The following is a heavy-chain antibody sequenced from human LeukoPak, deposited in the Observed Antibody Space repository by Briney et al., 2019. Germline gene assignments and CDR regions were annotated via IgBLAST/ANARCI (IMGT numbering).Heavy chain of an antibody. CDR2: IKQDGSEN. CDR1: GFSFSIYW. J-gene: IGHJ4*02. CDR3: AREKAATGFFDY. D-gene: IGHD6-13*01. V-gene: IGHV3-7*05. Sequence: GGSLRLSCAASGFSFSIYWMSWVRQAPGKGLEWVANIKQDGSENYYVDSVRGRFTISRDNAKNSLYLQMNSLRAEDTAVYYCAREKAATGFFDYWGQGTLVTVSS.